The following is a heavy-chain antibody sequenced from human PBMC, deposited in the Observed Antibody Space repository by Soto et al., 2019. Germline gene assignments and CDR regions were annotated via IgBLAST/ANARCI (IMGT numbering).Heavy chain of an antibody. CDR3: TTDPPFNYDILTGYYKRHLNSGWFDP. CDR2: IKSKTDGGTT. V-gene: IGHV3-15*07. D-gene: IGHD3-9*01. J-gene: IGHJ5*02. CDR1: GFTFSNAW. Sequence: GGSLRLSCAASGFTFSNAWMNWVRQAPGKGLEWVGRIKSKTDGGTTDYAAPVKGRFTISRDDSKNTLYLQMNSLKTEDTAVYYCTTDPPFNYDILTGYYKRHLNSGWFDPWGQGTLVTVSS.